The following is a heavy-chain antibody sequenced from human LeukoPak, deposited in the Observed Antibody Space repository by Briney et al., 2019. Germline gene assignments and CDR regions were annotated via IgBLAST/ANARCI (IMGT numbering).Heavy chain of an antibody. CDR2: ISWNSGSI. Sequence: PGGSLRLSCAASGFTFSDYYMSWIRQAPGKGLEWVSGISWNSGSIGYADSVKGRFTISRDNAKNSLYLQMNSLRAEDTALYYCAKAADYGDYGSFDYWGQGTLVTVSS. J-gene: IGHJ4*02. CDR1: GFTFSDYY. CDR3: AKAADYGDYGSFDY. D-gene: IGHD4-17*01. V-gene: IGHV3-9*01.